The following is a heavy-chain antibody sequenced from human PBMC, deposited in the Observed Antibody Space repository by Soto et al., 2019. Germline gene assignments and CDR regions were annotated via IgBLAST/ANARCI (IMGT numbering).Heavy chain of an antibody. D-gene: IGHD2-15*01. CDR3: ASALPYCSGGSCKSGDAFDI. V-gene: IGHV1-69*01. CDR1: GGTFSSYA. J-gene: IGHJ3*02. Sequence: QVQLVQSGAEVKKPGSSVKVSCKASGGTFSSYAISWVRQAPGQGLAWMGGIIPIFGTANYAQKFQGRVTITADESTSTAYMELSSLRSEDTAVYYCASALPYCSGGSCKSGDAFDIWGQGTMVTVSS. CDR2: IIPIFGTA.